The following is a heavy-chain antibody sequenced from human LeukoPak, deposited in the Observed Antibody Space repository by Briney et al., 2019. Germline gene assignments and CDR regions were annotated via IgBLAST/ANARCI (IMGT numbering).Heavy chain of an antibody. V-gene: IGHV3-30-3*01. CDR3: ARDAGYSSGRPEY. CDR1: GFTFSSYA. J-gene: IGHJ4*02. D-gene: IGHD6-19*01. CDR2: ISYDGSNK. Sequence: GGSLRLSCAASGFTFSSYAMHWVRQAPGKGLEWVAVISYDGSNKYYADSVKGRFTISRDNSKNTLYLQMNSLRAEDTAVYYCARDAGYSSGRPEYWGQGNLVTVSS.